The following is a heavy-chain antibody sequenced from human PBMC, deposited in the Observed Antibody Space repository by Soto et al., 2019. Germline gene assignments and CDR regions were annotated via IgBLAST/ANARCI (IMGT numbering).Heavy chain of an antibody. CDR1: GYSFTDYH. D-gene: IGHD2-8*01. J-gene: IGHJ6*02. Sequence: ASVKVSCKASGYSFTDYHIHWVRQAPGQGLEWLGRINPKSGGTSTAQKFQGWVTMTRDRSISTVYMELTRLRSDDTAVYFCARGHSTDCSNGVCSFFYNHEMDVWGQGTTVTSP. CDR3: ARGHSTDCSNGVCSFFYNHEMDV. V-gene: IGHV1-2*04. CDR2: INPKSGGT.